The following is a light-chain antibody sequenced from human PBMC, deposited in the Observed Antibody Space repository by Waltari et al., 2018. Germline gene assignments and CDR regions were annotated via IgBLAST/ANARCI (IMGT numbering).Light chain of an antibody. CDR3: NSYAGSKHYV. J-gene: IGLJ1*01. CDR2: DVN. V-gene: IGLV2-8*01. CDR1: SSDVGGYDY. Sequence: QSALTQPPSASGSPGQSVTISCTGTSSDVGGYDYVSWYQHHPGKAPKPMIYDVNKRPSGVPDRFSGSKSGNTASLTVSGLQAEDEADYFCNSYAGSKHYVFGTGTKVTVL.